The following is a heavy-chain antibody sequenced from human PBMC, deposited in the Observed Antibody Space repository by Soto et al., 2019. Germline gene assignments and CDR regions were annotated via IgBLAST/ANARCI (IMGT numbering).Heavy chain of an antibody. D-gene: IGHD4-17*01. J-gene: IGHJ6*02. Sequence: GASVEVSCKASGGTFSSYAISWVRQAPGQGLEWMGGIIPIFGTANYAQKFQGRVTITADKSTSTAYMELSSLRSEDTAVYYCARGGATTVTTDYYYYYGMDVWGQGTTVPVSS. CDR2: IIPIFGTA. CDR1: GGTFSSYA. V-gene: IGHV1-69*06. CDR3: ARGGATTVTTDYYYYYGMDV.